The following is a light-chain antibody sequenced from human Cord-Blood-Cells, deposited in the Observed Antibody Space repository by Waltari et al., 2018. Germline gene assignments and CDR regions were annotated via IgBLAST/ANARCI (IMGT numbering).Light chain of an antibody. CDR2: GAS. Sequence: EIVMTQSPATLSVSPGERATLSCRASQSVRSNLAWYQQKPGQAPRLLIYGASTRATGIPARFSGSGSGTECTLTISSLQSEDFAVYYCQQYNNWPSWTFGQGTKVEIK. J-gene: IGKJ1*01. CDR3: QQYNNWPSWT. V-gene: IGKV3-15*01. CDR1: QSVRSN.